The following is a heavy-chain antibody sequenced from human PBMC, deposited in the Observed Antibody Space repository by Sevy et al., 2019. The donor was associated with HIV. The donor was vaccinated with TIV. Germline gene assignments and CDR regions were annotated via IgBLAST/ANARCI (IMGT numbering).Heavy chain of an antibody. D-gene: IGHD3-22*01. CDR1: TFRVIDNY. CDR3: ARDRYYDASGYYYYYYGLDV. CDR2: IYSGGST. V-gene: IGHV3-66*01. Sequence: GGSLRLSCAASTFRVIDNYMSWVRQAPGKGLEWVSTIYSGGSTFYADSVKGRFTIFRDNSKNTLYLQMNSLRAEDTAVYYCARDRYYDASGYYYYYYGLDVWGQGTTVTVSS. J-gene: IGHJ6*02.